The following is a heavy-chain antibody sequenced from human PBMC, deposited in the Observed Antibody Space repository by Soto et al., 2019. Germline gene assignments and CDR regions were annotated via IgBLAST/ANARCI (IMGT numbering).Heavy chain of an antibody. CDR1: GGAISSGGYY. D-gene: IGHD3-22*01. Sequence: QVHLQESGPGLVKPSQTLSLTCNVSGGAISSGGYYYNWIRQHPGKGLEWIGYIYYTGKTYYNPSLRSRLTISVDTSKNQVSLSLDSVTAADTAVYYCARARNYYDRGGYGAFDMWGQGTMVSVSS. CDR3: ARARNYYDRGGYGAFDM. V-gene: IGHV4-31*03. J-gene: IGHJ3*02. CDR2: IYYTGKT.